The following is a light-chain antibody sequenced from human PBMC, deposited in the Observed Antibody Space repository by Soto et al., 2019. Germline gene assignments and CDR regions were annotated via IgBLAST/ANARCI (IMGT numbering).Light chain of an antibody. V-gene: IGKV3-20*01. CDR3: QQYGSSVT. J-gene: IGKJ4*01. CDR1: QSVSSSY. Sequence: EIVLTQSPGTLSLSPGERATLSCRASQSVSSSYLAWYQQIPGQAPRLLIYGASRRTTAIPDRFSGSGSGTDFTLTISRLEPEVFAVYYCQQYGSSVTFGGGTKVEIK. CDR2: GAS.